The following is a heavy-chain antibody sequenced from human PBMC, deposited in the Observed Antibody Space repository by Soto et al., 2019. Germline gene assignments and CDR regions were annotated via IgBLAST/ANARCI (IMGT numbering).Heavy chain of an antibody. V-gene: IGHV3-23*01. Sequence: PGGSLRLSCAASGFTFSSYALSWVRQGPGKGLEWVSGISGSGDSKHYSDSLKGRFTISRDNSKNTLFLQRNSLRAEDTAVYYCARIPFDHVWGTDRYSPNFDYWGQGTQVTVSS. J-gene: IGHJ4*02. CDR3: ARIPFDHVWGTDRYSPNFDY. CDR2: ISGSGDSK. CDR1: GFTFSSYA. D-gene: IGHD3-16*02.